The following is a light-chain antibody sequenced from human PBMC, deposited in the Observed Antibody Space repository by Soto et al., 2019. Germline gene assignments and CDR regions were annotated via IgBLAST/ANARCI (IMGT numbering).Light chain of an antibody. Sequence: DNQMKHSLSALSVYVGDRLIITCQASQTISSWLAWYQQKPGKAPKLLIFHASSLESGVPSRFSGSGSGTEFTITICGLQADDFATYCCQQYDCYSGTSGQGTKVDI. CDR2: HAS. V-gene: IGKV1-5*01. CDR1: QTISSW. CDR3: QQYDCYSGT. J-gene: IGKJ1*01.